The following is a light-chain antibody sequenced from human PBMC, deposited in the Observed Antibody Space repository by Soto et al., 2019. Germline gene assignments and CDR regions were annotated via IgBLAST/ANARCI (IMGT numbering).Light chain of an antibody. J-gene: IGKJ4*01. CDR1: QSLEYRDGHIY. CDR3: MQGSNWPLT. Sequence: DVVMTQSPLSLPVTLGQPASISCRSSQSLEYRDGHIYLHWFHQRPGQSPRRLIYKVSNRDSGVPDRFSGSGSDTDFTLKISRVEADDVGVYYCMQGSNWPLTFGGGTKVEIK. CDR2: KVS. V-gene: IGKV2-30*01.